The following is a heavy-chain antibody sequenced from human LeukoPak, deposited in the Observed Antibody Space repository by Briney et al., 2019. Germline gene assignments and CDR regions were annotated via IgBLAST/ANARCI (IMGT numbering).Heavy chain of an antibody. Sequence: PSETLSLTCTVSGGSISSSSYYWGWIRQPPGKGLEWIGSIYYSGSTYYNPSLKSRVTISVDTSKNQFSLKLSSVTAADTAVYYCARDATLGSGSYAFDYWGQGTLVTVSS. D-gene: IGHD3-10*01. J-gene: IGHJ4*02. CDR1: GGSISSSSYY. V-gene: IGHV4-39*07. CDR2: IYYSGST. CDR3: ARDATLGSGSYAFDY.